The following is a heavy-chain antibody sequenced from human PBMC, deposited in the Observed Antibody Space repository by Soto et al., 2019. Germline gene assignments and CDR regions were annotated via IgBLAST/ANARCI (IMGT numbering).Heavy chain of an antibody. CDR3: AKIRVPYSAMDV. CDR2: ISGNGGST. D-gene: IGHD2-21*01. J-gene: IGHJ6*02. V-gene: IGHV3-23*04. CDR1: GFTFGRYS. Sequence: EVQLVESGGGLAQPGGSLRLSCAASGFTFGRYSMNWVRQAPGKGLEWVSTISGNGGSTYYADSVRGRFTISRDNFNDTLYLVMNSLTTEDTATYFCAKIRVPYSAMDVWGHGTTVTVSS.